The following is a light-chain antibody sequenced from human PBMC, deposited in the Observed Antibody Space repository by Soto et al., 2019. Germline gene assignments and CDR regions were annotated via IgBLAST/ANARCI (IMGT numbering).Light chain of an antibody. J-gene: IGKJ1*01. Sequence: EIVLTQSPATLSLSPLERATLSCRASQSVSSYLAWYQQKPGQPPRLLIYGASTRATGIPARFSGSGSRTEFTLTISSLQSEDSAVYYCQQYLNWPRGTFGQGTKVDIK. CDR3: QQYLNWPRGT. V-gene: IGKV3-15*01. CDR2: GAS. CDR1: QSVSSY.